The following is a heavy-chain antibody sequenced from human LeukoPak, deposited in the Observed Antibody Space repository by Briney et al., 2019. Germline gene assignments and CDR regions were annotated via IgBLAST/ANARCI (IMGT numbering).Heavy chain of an antibody. CDR2: INPDGSTT. D-gene: IGHD2-2*01. CDR3: ARVGVGMYHFDH. Sequence: GGSLRLSCAASGFTLSTYWMHWVRQAPGKGLVRVSRINPDGSTTTYADSVEGRFTISRDNAKNTLYLQMSSLRAEDTAVYYCARVGVGMYHFDHWGQGTLVTVSS. J-gene: IGHJ4*02. V-gene: IGHV3-74*01. CDR1: GFTLSTYW.